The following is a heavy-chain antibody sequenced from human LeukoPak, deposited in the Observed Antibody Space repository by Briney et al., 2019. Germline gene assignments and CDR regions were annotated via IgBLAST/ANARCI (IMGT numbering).Heavy chain of an antibody. Sequence: PGGSLRLSCAASGFTSSNYGMSWVRQAPGKGLEWVSAISGRDDSTYYADSVKGRFTFSRDNSKNTLYLQMNSLRAEDTAVYYCAKLVAVAGRNYWGQGTLVTVSS. CDR3: AKLVAVAGRNY. J-gene: IGHJ4*02. D-gene: IGHD6-19*01. CDR2: ISGRDDST. V-gene: IGHV3-23*01. CDR1: GFTSSNYG.